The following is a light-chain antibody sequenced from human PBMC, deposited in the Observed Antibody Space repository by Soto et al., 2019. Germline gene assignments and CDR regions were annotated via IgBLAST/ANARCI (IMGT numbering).Light chain of an antibody. CDR1: SSDVGGYKY. CDR2: EVS. Sequence: QSALTQPASVYASPGQSITISCTGTSSDVGGYKYVSWYQQYPGKAPKLMMYEVSNRPSGISNRFSGSKSGNTASLTITGLRAEDEGYYYCTSYTSSSTPYVFGTGTKLTVL. V-gene: IGLV2-14*01. J-gene: IGLJ1*01. CDR3: TSYTSSSTPYV.